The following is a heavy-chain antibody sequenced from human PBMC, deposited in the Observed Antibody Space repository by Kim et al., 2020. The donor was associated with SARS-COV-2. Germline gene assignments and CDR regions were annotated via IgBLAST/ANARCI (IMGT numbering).Heavy chain of an antibody. J-gene: IGHJ4*02. CDR2: ISWNSGSI. V-gene: IGHV3-9*01. D-gene: IGHD3-22*01. Sequence: GGSLRLSCAASGFTFGDYAMHWVRQAPGKGLEWVSGISWNSGSIGYADSVKGRFTISRDNAKNSLYLQMNSLRAEDTALYYCAKDQRRPDSSGYLFDYWGQGTLVTVSS. CDR3: AKDQRRPDSSGYLFDY. CDR1: GFTFGDYA.